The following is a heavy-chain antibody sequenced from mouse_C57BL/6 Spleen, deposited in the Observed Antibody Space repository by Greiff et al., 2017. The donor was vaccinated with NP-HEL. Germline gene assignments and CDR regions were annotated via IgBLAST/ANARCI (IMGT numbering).Heavy chain of an antibody. CDR3: ARRRGSYYFDY. V-gene: IGHV1-50*01. CDR2: IDPSDSYT. Sequence: QVQLQQPGAELVKPGASVNLSCKASGYTFTSYWMQWVKQRPGQGLEWIGEIDPSDSYTNYNQKFKGKATLTVDTSSSTAYMQLSSLTSEDSAVYYCARRRGSYYFDYWGQGTTLTVSS. CDR1: GYTFTSYW. J-gene: IGHJ2*01.